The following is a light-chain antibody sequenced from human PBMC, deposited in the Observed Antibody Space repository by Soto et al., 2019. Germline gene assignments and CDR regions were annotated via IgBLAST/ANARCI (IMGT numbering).Light chain of an antibody. J-gene: IGLJ2*01. CDR1: SGHSSYA. CDR2: LNSAGSH. CDR3: QTWGTGIVI. V-gene: IGLV4-69*01. Sequence: QSVLTQSPSASASLGASVKLTCTLSSGHSSYAIAWHQQQPEKGPRFLMKLNSAGSHSKGDGIPDRFSGSSSGAERYLTISSLQSEDEADYYCQTWGTGIVIFGGGTKVTVL.